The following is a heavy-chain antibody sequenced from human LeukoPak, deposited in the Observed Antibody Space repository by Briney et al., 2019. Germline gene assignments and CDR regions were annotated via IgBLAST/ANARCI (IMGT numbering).Heavy chain of an antibody. Sequence: SVKVSCKASGGTFSSYTISWVRQAPGQGFEWMGRIIPILGIANYAQKFQGRVTITADKSTSTAYMELSSLRSEDTAVYYCARDSGSYHYFDYWGQGTLVTVSS. J-gene: IGHJ4*02. D-gene: IGHD1-26*01. CDR3: ARDSGSYHYFDY. CDR1: GGTFSSYT. V-gene: IGHV1-69*04. CDR2: IIPILGIA.